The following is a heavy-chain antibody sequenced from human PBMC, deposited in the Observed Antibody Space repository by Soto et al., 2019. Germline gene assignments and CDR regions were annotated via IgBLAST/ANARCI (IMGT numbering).Heavy chain of an antibody. J-gene: IGHJ4*02. CDR2: INPSGGNT. CDR3: ARDLEWGNFDY. V-gene: IGHV1-46*01. Sequence: ASVPVSCKASGYTFTSYYMHWVRQAPGQGLEWMGIINPSGGNTSYAQKFQGRVTMTTDASTSTAYMELRSLRSDDTAVYYCARDLEWGNFDYWGQGTLVTVS. D-gene: IGHD1-26*01. CDR1: GYTFTSYY.